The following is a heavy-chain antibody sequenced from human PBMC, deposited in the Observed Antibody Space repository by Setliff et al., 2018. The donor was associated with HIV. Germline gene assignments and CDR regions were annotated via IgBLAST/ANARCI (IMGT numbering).Heavy chain of an antibody. CDR1: GFTFSSYG. CDR2: IWYDGSNK. V-gene: IGHV3-33*06. CDR3: AKDSGATMVRSDY. D-gene: IGHD3-10*01. J-gene: IGHJ4*02. Sequence: PGGSLRLSCAASGFTFSSYGMHWVRQAPGKGLEWVAVIWYDGSNKYYADSVKGRFTISRDNSKNTLYLQMNSLRAEDTAVYYCAKDSGATMVRSDYWGQGTLVTVSS.